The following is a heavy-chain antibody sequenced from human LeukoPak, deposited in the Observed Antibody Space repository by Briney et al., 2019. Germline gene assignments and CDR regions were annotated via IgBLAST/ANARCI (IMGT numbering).Heavy chain of an antibody. V-gene: IGHV3-7*03. J-gene: IGHJ5*02. CDR3: ARAGSSTWNREHNWFDP. CDR1: GFTFRRYW. D-gene: IGHD6-13*01. CDR2: IKEDGSEI. Sequence: GGSLRLSCAASGFTFRRYWMSWVRQAPGKGLEWVANIKEDGSEIDYVDSVKGRFTISRDNAKNSLYLQMNSLRAEDTAVYYCARAGSSTWNREHNWFDPWGQGTLVTVSS.